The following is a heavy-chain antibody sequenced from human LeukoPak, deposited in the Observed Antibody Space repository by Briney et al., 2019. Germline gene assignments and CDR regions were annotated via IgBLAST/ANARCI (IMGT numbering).Heavy chain of an antibody. CDR1: GDSISTQY. V-gene: IGHV4-59*08. D-gene: IGHD2-21*02. CDR2: SHYSGST. CDR3: ARLGNCGDDCNSADY. Sequence: SETLSLTCTVSGDSISTQYWTWVRQPPGKGLEWVGFSHYSGSTYYSPSLQSRVTMSVDTSTNQFFLKLYSVTAADTAVYYCARLGNCGDDCNSADYWGQGILATVSS. J-gene: IGHJ4*02.